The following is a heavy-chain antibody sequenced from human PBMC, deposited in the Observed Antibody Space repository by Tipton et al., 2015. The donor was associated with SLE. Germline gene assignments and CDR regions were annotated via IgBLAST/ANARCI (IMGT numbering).Heavy chain of an antibody. J-gene: IGHJ4*02. Sequence: TLSLTCTVSGCSISSSSYYWGWIRQPPGKGLEWIGSIYYSGSTYYNPSLKSRVTISVDTSKNQFSLKLSSVTAADTAVYYCARADGDYPGWGQGTLVTVSS. V-gene: IGHV4-39*07. CDR2: IYYSGST. D-gene: IGHD4-17*01. CDR1: GCSISSSSYY. CDR3: ARADGDYPG.